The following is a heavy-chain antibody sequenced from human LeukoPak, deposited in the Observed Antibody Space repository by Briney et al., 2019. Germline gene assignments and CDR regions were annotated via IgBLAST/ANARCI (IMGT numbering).Heavy chain of an antibody. Sequence: GGSLRLSCAASGFTVSSNYMSWVRQAPGEGLEWVSVIYSGGSTYYADSVKGRFTISRDNSKNTLYLQMNSLRAEDTAVYYCARGVNYYDSSGDYYFDYWGQGTLVTVSS. J-gene: IGHJ4*02. CDR3: ARGVNYYDSSGDYYFDY. D-gene: IGHD3-22*01. CDR1: GFTVSSNY. CDR2: IYSGGST. V-gene: IGHV3-53*01.